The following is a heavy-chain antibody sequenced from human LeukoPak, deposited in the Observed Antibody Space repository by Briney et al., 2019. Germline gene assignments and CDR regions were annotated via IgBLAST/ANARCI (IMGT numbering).Heavy chain of an antibody. Sequence: GSLRLSCAASGFTFSGYDMHWVRQATGKGLEWVSSISTAGDTYYPGSVKGRFTISRENAKNSLYLHINSLRAGDTAVYYCARGYCSGGSCYGDYFDYWGQGTLVTVSS. CDR1: GFTFSGYD. CDR3: ARGYCSGGSCYGDYFDY. CDR2: ISTAGDT. D-gene: IGHD2-15*01. V-gene: IGHV3-13*01. J-gene: IGHJ4*02.